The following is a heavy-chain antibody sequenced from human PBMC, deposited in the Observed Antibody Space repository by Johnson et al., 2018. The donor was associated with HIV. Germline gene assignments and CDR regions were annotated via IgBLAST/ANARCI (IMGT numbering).Heavy chain of an antibody. V-gene: IGHV3-15*01. CDR3: DI. CDR2: IKSKTDGGTT. J-gene: IGHJ3*02. Sequence: VQLVESGGGLVKPGGSLRLSCAASGFTFSNAWMSWVRQAPGKGLEWVGRIKSKTDGGTTDYAAPVKGRFTISRDDSKNTLYLQMNSLPGYSSSNDAFDIWGQGTMVTVSS. CDR1: GFTFSNAW. D-gene: IGHD6-13*01.